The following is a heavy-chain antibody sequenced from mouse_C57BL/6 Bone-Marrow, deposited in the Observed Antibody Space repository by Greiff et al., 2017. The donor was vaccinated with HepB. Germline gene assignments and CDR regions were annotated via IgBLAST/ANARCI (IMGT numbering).Heavy chain of an antibody. D-gene: IGHD1-1*01. V-gene: IGHV1-54*01. CDR3: ARSDGSRFYAMDY. Sequence: QVQLQQSGAELVRPGPSVKVSCKASGYAFTNYLIEWVKQRPGQGLEWIGVINPGSGGTNYNEKFKGKATLTADKSSSTAYMQLSSLTSEDSAVYFCARSDGSRFYAMDYWGQGTSVTVSS. J-gene: IGHJ4*01. CDR2: INPGSGGT. CDR1: GYAFTNYL.